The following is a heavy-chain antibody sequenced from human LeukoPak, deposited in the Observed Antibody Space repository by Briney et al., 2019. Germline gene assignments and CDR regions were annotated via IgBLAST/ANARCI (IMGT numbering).Heavy chain of an antibody. Sequence: SESLSLTCSVSGASIISYHWSWVRQPPGKGLEWIGFVHYSGSTNYNPSLKSRVTISANTSKNQFSLILTSVTAADTALYYCARSPLESRRDAYNFYFDYWGQGALVTVS. CDR2: VHYSGST. V-gene: IGHV4-59*08. D-gene: IGHD5-24*01. J-gene: IGHJ4*02. CDR1: GASIISYH. CDR3: ARSPLESRRDAYNFYFDY.